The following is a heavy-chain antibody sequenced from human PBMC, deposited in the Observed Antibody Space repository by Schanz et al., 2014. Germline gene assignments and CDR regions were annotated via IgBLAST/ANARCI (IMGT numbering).Heavy chain of an antibody. J-gene: IGHJ4*02. CDR1: GYTFNNHG. CDR2: INAHTGNT. Sequence: QGQLVQSGGEVKKPGASATVSCKASGYTFNNHGISWVRQAPGQGLEWMGWINAHTGNTQYAQKFQGRVTMTRDTSTSTVYMELSSLRSEDTAVYYCARDGEAAAGCDYWGQGTLVTVSS. CDR3: ARDGEAAAGCDY. D-gene: IGHD6-13*01. V-gene: IGHV1-18*01.